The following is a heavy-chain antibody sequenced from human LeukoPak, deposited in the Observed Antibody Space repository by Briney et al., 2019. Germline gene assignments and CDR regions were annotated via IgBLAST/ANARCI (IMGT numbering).Heavy chain of an antibody. CDR2: IKQDGSEK. CDR3: ARDRWIQLWKPFDY. CDR1: GFTFSSYW. Sequence: GRSLRLSCAASGFTFSSYWMSWVRQAPGKGLEWVANIKQDGSEKYYVDSVKGRFTISRDNAKNSLYLQMNSLRAEDTAVYYCARDRWIQLWKPFDYWGQGTLVTVSS. D-gene: IGHD5-18*01. V-gene: IGHV3-7*01. J-gene: IGHJ4*02.